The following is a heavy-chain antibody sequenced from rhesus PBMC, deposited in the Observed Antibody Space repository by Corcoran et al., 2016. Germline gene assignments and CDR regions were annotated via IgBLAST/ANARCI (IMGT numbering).Heavy chain of an antibody. CDR3: ARDGEYSNYVRYWYFDL. D-gene: IGHD4-23*01. CDR1: GGSISDSYR. Sequence: QVQLQESGPGVVKPSETLSLTCAVSGGSISDSYRWSWIRQPPGKGLECIGYIYGSNTSTNYNPSLKSRVTISKDTSKNLFSLKLSSVTAADTAVYYCARDGEYSNYVRYWYFDLWGPGTPITISS. V-gene: IGHV4S10*01. CDR2: IYGSNTST. J-gene: IGHJ2*01.